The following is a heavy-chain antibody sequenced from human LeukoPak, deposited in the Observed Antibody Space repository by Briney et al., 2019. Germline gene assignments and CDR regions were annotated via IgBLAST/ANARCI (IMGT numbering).Heavy chain of an antibody. J-gene: IGHJ4*02. CDR2: IKEDGSEK. CDR1: GFSFSSYW. Sequence: GGSLRLSCAASGFSFSSYWMSWVRQAPGKGLEWVANIKEDGSEKYYVDSVKGRFTISRDNAKNSLYLQMNSLRVEDTAVYYCARDLPSGYGRYSSGFDYWGQGTLVTVSS. CDR3: ARDLPSGYGRYSSGFDY. D-gene: IGHD6-19*01. V-gene: IGHV3-7*03.